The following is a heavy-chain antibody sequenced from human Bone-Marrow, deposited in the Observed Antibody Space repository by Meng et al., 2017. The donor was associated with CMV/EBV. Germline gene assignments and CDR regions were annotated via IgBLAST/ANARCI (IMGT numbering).Heavy chain of an antibody. Sequence: SETLSLTCTVSGGSISSYYWSWIRQPPGKGLEWVGYIYYSGSTNYNASVKGRVTISVDTSKNQFSLKRSTVTAADTAVYYCARGGRKKQPLSDVWGQGTTVTVSS. CDR1: GGSISSYY. V-gene: IGHV4-59*01. CDR3: ARGGRKKQPLSDV. D-gene: IGHD1-26*01. CDR2: IYYSGST. J-gene: IGHJ6*02.